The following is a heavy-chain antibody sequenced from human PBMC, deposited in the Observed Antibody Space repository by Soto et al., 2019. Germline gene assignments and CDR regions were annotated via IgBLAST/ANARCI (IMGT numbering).Heavy chain of an antibody. V-gene: IGHV1-69*13. J-gene: IGHJ4*02. CDR2: IIPIFGTA. CDR1: GGTFSSYA. Sequence: SVKVSCKASGGTFSSYAIIWVRQAPGQGLEWMGGIIPIFGTANYAQKFQGRVTITADESTSTAYMELSSLRSEDTAVYYCASRSNDYVWGSYRYRFDYWGQGTLVTVSS. CDR3: ASRSNDYVWGSYRYRFDY. D-gene: IGHD3-16*02.